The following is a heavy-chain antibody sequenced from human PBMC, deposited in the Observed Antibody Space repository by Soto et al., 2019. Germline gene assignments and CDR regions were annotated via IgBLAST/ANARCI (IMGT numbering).Heavy chain of an antibody. J-gene: IGHJ2*01. V-gene: IGHV3-33*01. Sequence: QVQLVESGGGVVQPGRSLRLSCAASGFTFSTYAMHWVRQAPGKGLEWVAVISYDENNKYYADSVKGRFTISRDNSKNTLYLQMNSLRVEDTAVYYCARASGDSYGLGYWYFDLWGRGTLVTVSS. CDR3: ARASGDSYGLGYWYFDL. CDR1: GFTFSTYA. CDR2: ISYDENNK. D-gene: IGHD5-18*01.